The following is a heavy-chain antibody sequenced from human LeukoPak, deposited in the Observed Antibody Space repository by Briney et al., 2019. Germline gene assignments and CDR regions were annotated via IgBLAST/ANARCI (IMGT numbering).Heavy chain of an antibody. CDR1: GGSISSYY. J-gene: IGHJ3*02. CDR2: LYYSGST. D-gene: IGHD3-22*01. CDR3: AREGITMIVVVMWRAFDI. Sequence: SETLSLTCAVSGGSISSYYWSWIRQPPGKGLEWIGYLYYSGSTNYNPSLKSRVTISVDTSKNQFSLKLSSVTAADTAVYYCAREGITMIVVVMWRAFDIWGQGTMVTVSS. V-gene: IGHV4-59*12.